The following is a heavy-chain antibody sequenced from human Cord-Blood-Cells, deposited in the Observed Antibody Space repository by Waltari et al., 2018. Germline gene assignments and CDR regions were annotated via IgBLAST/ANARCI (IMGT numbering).Heavy chain of an antibody. Sequence: QVQLVQSGAEVKKPGTSVKVSCKASGYTFTSTDINWVRQATGQGLEWMGWMNPNSGNTGYAQKFQGRVTITRNTSISTAYMELSSLRSEDTAVYYCARGTTVTEDSAFDIWGQGTMVTVSS. CDR1: GYTFTSTD. D-gene: IGHD4-4*01. CDR3: ARGTTVTEDSAFDI. J-gene: IGHJ3*02. V-gene: IGHV1-8*03. CDR2: MNPNSGNT.